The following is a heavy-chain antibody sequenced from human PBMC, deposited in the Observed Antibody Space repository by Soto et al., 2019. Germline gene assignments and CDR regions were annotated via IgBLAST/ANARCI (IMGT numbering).Heavy chain of an antibody. CDR2: ISSSGSTI. J-gene: IGHJ6*02. CDR1: GFTFSDYY. V-gene: IGHV3-11*01. D-gene: IGHD2-15*01. CDR3: AREKYCSGGSCSTPYYGMDV. Sequence: QVQLVESGGGLVKPGGSLRLSCAASGFTFSDYYMSWIRQAPGKGLEWVSYISSSGSTIYYADSVKGRFTISRDNAKNSLYLQMNSLRAEDTAVYYCAREKYCSGGSCSTPYYGMDVWGQGTTVTVSS.